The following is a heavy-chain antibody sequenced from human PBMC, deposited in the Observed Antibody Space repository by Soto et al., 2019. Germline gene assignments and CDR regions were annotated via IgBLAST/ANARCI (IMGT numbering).Heavy chain of an antibody. CDR3: AKDDLNIVATHTYFDY. V-gene: IGHV3-23*01. D-gene: IGHD5-12*01. Sequence: PGGSLRLSCAASGFTFSSYAMSWVRQAPGEGLEWVSAISGSGGSTYYADSVKGRFTISRDNSKNTLYLQMNSLRAEDTAVYYCAKDDLNIVATHTYFDYWGQGTLVTVSS. J-gene: IGHJ4*02. CDR2: ISGSGGST. CDR1: GFTFSSYA.